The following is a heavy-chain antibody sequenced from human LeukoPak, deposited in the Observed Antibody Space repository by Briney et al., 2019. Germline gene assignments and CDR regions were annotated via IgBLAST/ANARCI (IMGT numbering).Heavy chain of an antibody. CDR1: GYTFTGYY. V-gene: IGHV1-2*04. Sequence: GASVKVSCKASGYTFTGYYMHWVRQAPGQGLEWMGWINPNSGGTNYAQKFQGWVTMTRDTSISTAYMELSSLRSDDTAVYFCARKSNTSSGWFAFDYWGQGTLVTVSS. J-gene: IGHJ4*02. CDR3: ARKSNTSSGWFAFDY. D-gene: IGHD6-19*01. CDR2: INPNSGGT.